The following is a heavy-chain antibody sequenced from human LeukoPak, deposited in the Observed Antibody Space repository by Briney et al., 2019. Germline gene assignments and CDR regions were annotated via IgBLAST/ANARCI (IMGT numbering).Heavy chain of an antibody. CDR2: MNPNSGNT. CDR1: GYTFTSYD. CDR3: ARDHAPGPAASWNWFDP. Sequence: ASVKVSCKASGYTFTSYDINWVRQATGQGLEWMGWMNPNSGNTGYAQKFQGRVTMTRNTSISTAYMELSSLRSEDTAVYYCARDHAPGPAASWNWFDPWGQGTLVTVSS. D-gene: IGHD2-2*01. V-gene: IGHV1-8*01. J-gene: IGHJ5*02.